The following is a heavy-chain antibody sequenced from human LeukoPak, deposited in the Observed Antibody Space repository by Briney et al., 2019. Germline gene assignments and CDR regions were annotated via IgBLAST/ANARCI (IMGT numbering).Heavy chain of an antibody. CDR2: ISYDGSNK. J-gene: IGHJ4*02. CDR1: GFTFSSYG. CDR3: ARDTVTTWEEYYFDY. Sequence: GRSLRLSCAASGFTFSSYGMHWVRQAPGKGLEWVAVISYDGSNKYYADSVKGRFTISRDNSKNTLYLQMNSLRAEDTAVYYCARDTVTTWEEYYFDYWGQGTLVTVSS. V-gene: IGHV3-30*03. D-gene: IGHD4-17*01.